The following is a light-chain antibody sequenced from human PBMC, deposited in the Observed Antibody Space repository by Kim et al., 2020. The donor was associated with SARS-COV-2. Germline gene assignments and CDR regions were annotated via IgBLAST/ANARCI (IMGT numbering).Light chain of an antibody. Sequence: APGERATRAGRASQSGASSYLAWYQQRTGQAPRLLIYGASRRATDIPDRFSGSESGTDFTLTISRLEPEDVAVYYCQQYGSSPWTFGQGTKVDIK. CDR1: QSGASSY. J-gene: IGKJ1*01. CDR2: GAS. V-gene: IGKV3-20*01. CDR3: QQYGSSPWT.